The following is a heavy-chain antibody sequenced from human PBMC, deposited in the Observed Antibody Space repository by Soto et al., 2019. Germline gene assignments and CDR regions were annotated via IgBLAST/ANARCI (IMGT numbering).Heavy chain of an antibody. V-gene: IGHV4-59*08. J-gene: IGHJ3*01. CDR1: GGSISGYY. CDR3: ASLNFDILTGYYAFDL. CDR2: ISYSGST. D-gene: IGHD3-9*01. Sequence: PSETLSLTCTVSGGSISGYYWSWIRQSPEKGLEYIGYISYSGSTNYNPSLKSRVTTSLDTSKNQFSLKLSSVTAADTAIYYCASLNFDILTGYYAFDLWGQGTMVTGSS.